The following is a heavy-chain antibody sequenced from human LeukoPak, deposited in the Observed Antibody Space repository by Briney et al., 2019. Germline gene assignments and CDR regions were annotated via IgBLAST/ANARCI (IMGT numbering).Heavy chain of an antibody. Sequence: ASVKVSCKASGYTFTSYGISWVRQAPGQGLEWMGWSSTDNGDTNYAQKLQGRVTMTTDTSTRTAYMELRSLRSDDTAVYYCASLVTAVDFDVWGQGTMVTVSS. CDR1: GYTFTSYG. J-gene: IGHJ3*01. CDR3: ASLVTAVDFDV. D-gene: IGHD2-21*02. CDR2: SSTDNGDT. V-gene: IGHV1-18*01.